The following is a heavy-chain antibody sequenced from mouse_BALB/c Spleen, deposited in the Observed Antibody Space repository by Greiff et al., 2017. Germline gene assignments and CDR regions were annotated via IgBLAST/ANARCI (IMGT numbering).Heavy chain of an antibody. V-gene: IGHV5-12-1*01. CDR1: GFAFSSYD. CDR3: AREGDRYGWFAY. CDR2: ISSGGGST. J-gene: IGHJ3*01. D-gene: IGHD2-14*01. Sequence: EVQRVESGGGLVKPGGSLKLSCAASGFAFSSYDMSWVRQTPEKRLEWVAYISSGGGSTYYPDTVKGRFTISRDNAKNTLYLQMSSLKSEDTAMYYCAREGDRYGWFAYWGQGTLVTVSA.